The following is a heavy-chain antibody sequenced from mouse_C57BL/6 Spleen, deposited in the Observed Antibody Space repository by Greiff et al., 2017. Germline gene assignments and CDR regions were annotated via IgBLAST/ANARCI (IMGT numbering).Heavy chain of an antibody. V-gene: IGHV3-1*01. CDR3: ARGGDYPAWFAY. CDR2: ISYSGST. D-gene: IGHD2-4*01. CDR1: GYSITSGYD. J-gene: IGHJ3*01. Sequence: VQLKESGPGMVKPSQSLSLTCTVTGYSITSGYDWHWIRHFPGNKLEWMGYISYSGSTNYNPSLKSRISFTHDTSKNHFFLKLNSVTTEDTATYYCARGGDYPAWFAYWGQGTLVTVSA.